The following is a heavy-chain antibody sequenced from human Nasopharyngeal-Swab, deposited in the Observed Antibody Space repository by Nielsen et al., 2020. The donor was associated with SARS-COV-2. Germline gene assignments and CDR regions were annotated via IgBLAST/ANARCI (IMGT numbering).Heavy chain of an antibody. V-gene: IGHV3-7*01. CDR3: ASNWDFWSGDY. CDR2: IKQDGSEK. D-gene: IGHD3-3*01. CDR1: GFTFSSYW. Sequence: GESLKISCAASGFTFSSYWMSWVRQAPGKGLEWVANIKQDGSEKYYVDSVKGRFTISRDNAKNSLYLQMNSLRAEDTAVYYCASNWDFWSGDYWGQGTLVTVSS. J-gene: IGHJ4*02.